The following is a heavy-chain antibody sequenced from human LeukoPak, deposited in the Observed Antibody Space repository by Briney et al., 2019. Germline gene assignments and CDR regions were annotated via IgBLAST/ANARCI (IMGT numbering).Heavy chain of an antibody. V-gene: IGHV3-30-3*01. Sequence: PGGSLRLSCAASRFTFSTYAMHWVRQAPGKGLEWVALISSDGSNKDYADSVKGRFTISRDNSKNTLYLQMNSLRGEDTAVYYCARGRYYMDYWGQGTLVTVSS. J-gene: IGHJ4*02. CDR3: ARGRYYMDY. CDR2: ISSDGSNK. CDR1: RFTFSTYA.